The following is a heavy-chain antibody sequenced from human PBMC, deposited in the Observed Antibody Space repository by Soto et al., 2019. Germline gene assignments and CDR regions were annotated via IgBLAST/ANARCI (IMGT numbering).Heavy chain of an antibody. J-gene: IGHJ3*02. CDR1: GYGFSSYW. CDR3: ARLPEAFIGPADIGVTDTGGGVFDI. D-gene: IGHD2-2*01. CDR2: IYPGDSDT. V-gene: IGHV5-51*01. Sequence: PGESLKISCKASGYGFSSYWIAWVRQMPGKGLEWMGIIYPGDSDTRYSPSFQGQVTISADKSISTAYLQWSSLKASDTAMYYCARLPEAFIGPADIGVTDTGGGVFDIWGQGTRVTVSS.